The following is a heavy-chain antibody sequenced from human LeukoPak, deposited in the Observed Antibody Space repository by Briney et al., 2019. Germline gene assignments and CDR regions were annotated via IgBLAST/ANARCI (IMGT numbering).Heavy chain of an antibody. CDR3: ARSHLTYYYDSSGYYYWAPGDY. D-gene: IGHD3-22*01. CDR1: GYTFTSYG. Sequence: GASVKVSCKASGYTFTSYGISWVRQAPGQGLEWMGWISAYNGNTNYAQKLQGRVTMTTDTSTSTAYMELRSLRSDDTAVYYCARSHLTYYYDSSGYYYWAPGDYWGQGTLVTVSS. V-gene: IGHV1-18*01. J-gene: IGHJ4*02. CDR2: ISAYNGNT.